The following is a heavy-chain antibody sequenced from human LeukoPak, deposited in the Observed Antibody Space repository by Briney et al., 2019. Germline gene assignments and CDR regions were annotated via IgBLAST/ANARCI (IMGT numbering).Heavy chain of an antibody. V-gene: IGHV3-9*01. CDR2: ISWNSGSI. CDR3: AKAPGAVAEFFDY. Sequence: GGSLRLSCAASGFTFDDYAMHWVRQAPGKGLEWVSGISWNSGSIGYADSVKGRFTISRDNAKNSLYLQMNSLRAEDTALYYCAKAPGAVAEFFDYWGQGTLVTVSS. J-gene: IGHJ4*02. CDR1: GFTFDDYA. D-gene: IGHD6-19*01.